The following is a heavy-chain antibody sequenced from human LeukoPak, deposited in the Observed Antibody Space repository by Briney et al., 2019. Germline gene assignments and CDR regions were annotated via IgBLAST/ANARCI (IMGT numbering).Heavy chain of an antibody. CDR3: ARVGCSSTSCYEGYYYYGMDV. Sequence: GASVKVSCKASGGTFSSYAISWVRQAPGQGLEWMGGFIPIFGTANYAQKFQGRVTITADESTSTAYRELSSLRSEDTAVYYCARVGCSSTSCYEGYYYYGMDVWGQGTTVTVSS. CDR1: GGTFSSYA. CDR2: FIPIFGTA. D-gene: IGHD2-2*01. V-gene: IGHV1-69*13. J-gene: IGHJ6*02.